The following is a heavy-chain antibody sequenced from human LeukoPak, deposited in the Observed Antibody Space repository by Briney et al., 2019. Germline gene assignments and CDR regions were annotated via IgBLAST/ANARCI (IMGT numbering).Heavy chain of an antibody. CDR2: ISYDGSNK. V-gene: IGHV3-30*18. D-gene: IGHD5-18*01. CDR1: GFSFSSYG. Sequence: TGRSLRLSCAASGFSFSSYGMHWVRQAPGKGLEWVAVISYDGSNKYYADSVKGRFTISRDNSKNTLYLQMNSLRAEDTAVYYCAKQDPVDTAIGDYWGQGTLVTVSS. CDR3: AKQDPVDTAIGDY. J-gene: IGHJ4*02.